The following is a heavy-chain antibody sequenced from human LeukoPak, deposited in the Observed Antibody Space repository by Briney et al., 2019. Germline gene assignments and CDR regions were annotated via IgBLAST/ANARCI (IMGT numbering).Heavy chain of an antibody. V-gene: IGHV3-48*01. CDR2: ISRGSTTI. CDR1: GFTFSTYS. CDR3: ARDVISSSSWYVDY. D-gene: IGHD6-13*01. Sequence: QPGGSLRLSCTASGFTFSTYSMNWVRQAPGKGLEWVSYISRGSTTIYYADSVKGRFTISRDNAKNSLYLQMNSLRAEDTAVYYCARDVISSSSWYVDYWGQGTLVTVSS. J-gene: IGHJ4*02.